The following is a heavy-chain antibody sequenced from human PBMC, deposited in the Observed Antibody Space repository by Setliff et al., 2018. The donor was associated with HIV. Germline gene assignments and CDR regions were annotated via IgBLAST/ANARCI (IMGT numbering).Heavy chain of an antibody. CDR1: GGSIGSGGYY. J-gene: IGHJ5*02. CDR2: IYSSGST. V-gene: IGHV4-31*03. Sequence: PSETLSLTCTVSGGSIGSGGYYWSWIRQQSGKGLEWIGYIYSSGSTYYNPSLKSRVTISVDTSKNQFSLKLSSVTAADTAVYYCARGWSSGWYNWFDPWGQGTPVTVSS. D-gene: IGHD6-19*01. CDR3: ARGWSSGWYNWFDP.